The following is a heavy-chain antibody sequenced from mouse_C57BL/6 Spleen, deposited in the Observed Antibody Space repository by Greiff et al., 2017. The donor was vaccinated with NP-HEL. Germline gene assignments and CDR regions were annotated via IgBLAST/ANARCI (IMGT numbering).Heavy chain of an antibody. D-gene: IGHD2-3*01. CDR1: GFTFSSYG. V-gene: IGHV5-6*01. Sequence: EVKLVESGGDLVKPGGSLKLSCAASGFTFSSYGMSWVRQTPDKRLEWVATISSGGSYTYYPDSVKGRFTISRDNAKNTLYLQMSSLKSEDTAMYYCARDGYYGGYFDVWGTRTTVTVSS. J-gene: IGHJ1*03. CDR2: ISSGGSYT. CDR3: ARDGYYGGYFDV.